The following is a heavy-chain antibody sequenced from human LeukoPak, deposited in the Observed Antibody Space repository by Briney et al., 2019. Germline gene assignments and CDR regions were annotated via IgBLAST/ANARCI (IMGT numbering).Heavy chain of an antibody. CDR3: ARVYVVVPAAIQFYDY. D-gene: IGHD2-2*02. Sequence: RASVKVSCKASGYTFTCYYMHWVRQAPRQGLEWMGWINPNSGGTNYAQKFQGRVTMTRDTSISTAYMELSRLRSDDTAVYYCARVYVVVPAAIQFYDYWGQGTLVTVSS. CDR2: INPNSGGT. CDR1: GYTFTCYY. V-gene: IGHV1-2*02. J-gene: IGHJ4*02.